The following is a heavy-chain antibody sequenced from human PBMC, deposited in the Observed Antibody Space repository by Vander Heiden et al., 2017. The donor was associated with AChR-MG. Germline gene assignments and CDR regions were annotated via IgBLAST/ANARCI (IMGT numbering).Heavy chain of an antibody. CDR2: IGEKSGNI. V-gene: IGHV3-23*01. J-gene: IGHJ6*03. D-gene: IGHD3-9*01. Sequence: DVQLLESGGGLVQSGGSLRLSGAACEFHFSIPAWAWDRPAPGKGLGWVSVIGEKSGNIYYADSVRGRFTISRDNSKNMLYLEMNSLRAEDMAVYYCAKGGLTGHYYKYFYMDVWGKGTTVTVSS. CDR3: AKGGLTGHYYKYFYMDV. CDR1: EFHFSIPA.